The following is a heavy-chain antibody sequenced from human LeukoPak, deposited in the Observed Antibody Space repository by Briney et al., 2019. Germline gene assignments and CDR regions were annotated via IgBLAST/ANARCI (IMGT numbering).Heavy chain of an antibody. Sequence: MPSETLSLTCAVYGGSFSGYYWSWIRQPPGKGLEWIGEINHSGSTNYNPSLKSRVTISVDTSKNQFSLKLSSVTAADTAVYYCARTITIFGVVKDVDYFDYWGQGTLVTVSS. V-gene: IGHV4-34*01. J-gene: IGHJ4*02. CDR3: ARTITIFGVVKDVDYFDY. CDR2: INHSGST. CDR1: GGSFSGYY. D-gene: IGHD3-3*01.